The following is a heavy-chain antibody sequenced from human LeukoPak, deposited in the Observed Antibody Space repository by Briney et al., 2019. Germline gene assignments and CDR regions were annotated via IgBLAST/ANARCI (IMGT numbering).Heavy chain of an antibody. D-gene: IGHD2-2*01. CDR1: GFTFSSYA. J-gene: IGHJ4*02. CDR2: IIGSGGST. V-gene: IGHV3-23*01. CDR3: AKDCSSASCYDY. Sequence: GSLRLSCAASGFTFSSYAMSWVRQAPGKGLEWVSAIIGSGGSTYYADSVKGRFTISRDNSKNTLYLQMNSLRAEDTAVYYCAKDCSSASCYDYWGQGTLVTVSS.